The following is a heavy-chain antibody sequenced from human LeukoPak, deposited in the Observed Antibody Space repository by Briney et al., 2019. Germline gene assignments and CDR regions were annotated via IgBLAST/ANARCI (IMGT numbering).Heavy chain of an antibody. CDR1: GGSISSSSYY. CDR3: AIRPLHTAMALGDAFDI. V-gene: IGHV4-39*07. CDR2: IYHSGST. Sequence: PSETLSLTCTVSGGSISSSSYYWGWIRQPPGKGLEWIGSIYHSGSTYYNPSLKSRVTISVDTSKNQFSLKLSSVTAADTAVYYCAIRPLHTAMALGDAFDIWGQGTMVTVSS. J-gene: IGHJ3*02. D-gene: IGHD5-18*01.